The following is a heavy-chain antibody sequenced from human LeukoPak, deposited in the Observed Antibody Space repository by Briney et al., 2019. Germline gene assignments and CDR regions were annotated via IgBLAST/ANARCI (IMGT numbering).Heavy chain of an antibody. D-gene: IGHD3-10*01. J-gene: IGHJ6*02. CDR2: INHSGST. CDR3: ARRRSPRFGELSPYYYYGMDV. V-gene: IGHV4-34*01. CDR1: GGSFSGYY. Sequence: SETLSLTCAVYGGSFSGYYWSWIRQPPGKGLEWIGEINHSGSTNYNPSLKSRVTISVDTSKNQFSLKLSSVTAADTAVYYCARRRSPRFGELSPYYYYGMDVWGQGTTVTVSS.